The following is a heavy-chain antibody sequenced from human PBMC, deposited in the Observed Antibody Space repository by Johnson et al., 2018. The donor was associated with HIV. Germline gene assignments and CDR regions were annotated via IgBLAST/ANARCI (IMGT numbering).Heavy chain of an antibody. CDR2: IGTAGDT. D-gene: IGHD1-7*01. J-gene: IGHJ3*02. Sequence: EQLVESGGAWVQPGGSLRLSCAASGFTFSIYDMHWVRQPTGKGLEWVSAIGTAGDTYYAASVRGRFTISRDNSKNTLYLQMNSLRPEDTAVYYCAKEEAWKLELRGGDAFDIWGQGTMVTVSS. CDR1: GFTFSIYD. V-gene: IGHV3-13*01. CDR3: AKEEAWKLELRGGDAFDI.